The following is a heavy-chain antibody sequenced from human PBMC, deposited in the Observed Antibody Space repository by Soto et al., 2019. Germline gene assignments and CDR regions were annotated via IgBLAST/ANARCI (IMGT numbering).Heavy chain of an antibody. Sequence: QLQLQESGSGLVKPSQTLSLTCAVSGGSISSGGYSWRWIRQPPGKGLEWIGYIYHSGSTYYNPSLKSRVTISADRSKNQCSLKPSSVTAADTAVYYCAARGIAVAGGLDYWGQGTLVTVSS. CDR1: GGSISSGGYS. D-gene: IGHD6-19*01. V-gene: IGHV4-30-2*01. J-gene: IGHJ4*02. CDR2: IYHSGST. CDR3: AARGIAVAGGLDY.